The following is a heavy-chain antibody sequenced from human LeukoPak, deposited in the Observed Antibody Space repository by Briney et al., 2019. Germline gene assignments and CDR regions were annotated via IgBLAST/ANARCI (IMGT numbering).Heavy chain of an antibody. CDR1: ASDFRTSW. CDR2: ITADGRST. J-gene: IGHJ4*02. Sequence: GGSLRLSCASSASDFRTSWMHLVRQGPGTGLVWVSLITADGRSTTYADSVKGRFTISRDNAKNTLYLQMHSLRAEDTAVYYCARDHYHSIDYWGQGTLVTVSS. V-gene: IGHV3-74*01. CDR3: ARDHYHSIDY. D-gene: IGHD3-16*01.